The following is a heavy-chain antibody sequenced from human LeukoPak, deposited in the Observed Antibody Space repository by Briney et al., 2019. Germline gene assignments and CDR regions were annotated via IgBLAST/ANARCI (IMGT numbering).Heavy chain of an antibody. CDR1: GGSISSYY. J-gene: IGHJ6*02. CDR3: ARVEVGAANRQWYGMDV. Sequence: SEALSLTCTISGGSISSYYWSWIRQPPGKGLEWIGYVDYRGNTNYNPSLKSRVTISIDTSKSLFSLKLNSVTAADTAVYYCARVEVGAANRQWYGMDVWGQGTTVTVSS. D-gene: IGHD2-15*01. V-gene: IGHV4-59*01. CDR2: VDYRGNT.